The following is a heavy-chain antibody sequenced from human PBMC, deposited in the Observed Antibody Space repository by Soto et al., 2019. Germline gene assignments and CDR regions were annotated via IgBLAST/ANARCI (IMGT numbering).Heavy chain of an antibody. J-gene: IGHJ5*02. CDR2: MNPNSGNT. V-gene: IGHV1-8*01. Sequence: ASVKVSCKASGYIFTSYDINWVRQATGQGLEWMGWMNPNSGNTGYAQKFQGRVTMTRNTSISTAYMELSSLRSEDTAVYYCARGGTIFGVVINNWFDPWGQGTLVTVSS. CDR1: GYIFTSYD. D-gene: IGHD3-3*01. CDR3: ARGGTIFGVVINNWFDP.